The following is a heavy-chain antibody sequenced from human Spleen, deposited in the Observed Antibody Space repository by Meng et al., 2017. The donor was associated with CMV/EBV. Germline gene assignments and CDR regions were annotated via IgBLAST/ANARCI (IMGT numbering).Heavy chain of an antibody. CDR2: IRYDGSNK. CDR1: GFTFSSYG. J-gene: IGHJ4*02. Sequence: GESLKISCAASGFTFSSYGMHWVRQAPGKGLEWVAFIRYDGSNKYYADSVKGRFTISRDNAKNSLYLQMNSLRAEDTAVYYCARGGEYQLLSYDYWGQGTLVTVSS. D-gene: IGHD2-2*01. CDR3: ARGGEYQLLSYDY. V-gene: IGHV3-30*02.